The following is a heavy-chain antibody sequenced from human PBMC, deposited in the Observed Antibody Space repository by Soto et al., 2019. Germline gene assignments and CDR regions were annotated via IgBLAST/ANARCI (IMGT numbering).Heavy chain of an antibody. J-gene: IGHJ4*02. CDR2: IIPIFGTA. D-gene: IGHD2-2*01. CDR3: AIECSSSPPYYPIGY. V-gene: IGHV1-69*13. CDR1: GGTFSSDS. Sequence: GASVKVSCKASGGTFSSDSISWVRQAPGQGLEWMGGIIPIFGTANYAQKFQGRVTITADESTSTAYMELSSLRSEDTAVYYCAIECSSSPPYYPIGYWGQGTLVTVSS.